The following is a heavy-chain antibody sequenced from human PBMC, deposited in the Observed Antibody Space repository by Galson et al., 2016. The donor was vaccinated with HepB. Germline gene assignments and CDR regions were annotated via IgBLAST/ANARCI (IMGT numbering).Heavy chain of an antibody. CDR2: ISWNSGSI. CDR1: GFTFDHYA. Sequence: SLRLSCAASGFTFDHYAMHWVRQAPGKGLEWVSGISWNSGSIGYGDSVKGRFIISSDSAENTVYLQMNRLRAEDTALYYCARDLSGPDRWGQGTLVTVSP. V-gene: IGHV3-9*01. CDR3: ARDLSGPDR. J-gene: IGHJ5*02.